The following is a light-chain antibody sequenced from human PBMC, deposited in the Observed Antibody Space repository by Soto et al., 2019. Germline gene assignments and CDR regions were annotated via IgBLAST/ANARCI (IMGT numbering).Light chain of an antibody. CDR3: QQYGSSPPT. CDR1: QSIISDS. CDR2: GAS. J-gene: IGKJ2*01. V-gene: IGKV3-20*01. Sequence: EIVLTQSPGTLSFSPGERATLSCRASQSIISDSLAWYQQKPGQAPRLLISGASSRATGIPDRFSGSGSGTYFTLTVIRLDPEAFAVFYCQQYGSSPPTFGQGTKVEIK.